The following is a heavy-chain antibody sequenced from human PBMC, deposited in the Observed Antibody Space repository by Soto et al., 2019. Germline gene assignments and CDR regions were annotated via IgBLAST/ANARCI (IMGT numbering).Heavy chain of an antibody. J-gene: IGHJ6*02. CDR2: IIPIFGTA. Sequence: QVQLVQSGAEVKKPGSSVKVSCKASGGTFSSYAISWVRQAPGQGLEWMGGIIPIFGTANYAQKFQGRVTITAEEXXSXAXXELSSLRSEDTAVYYCARRMEQLVVSYYYYYGMDVWGQGTTVTVSS. CDR1: GGTFSSYA. D-gene: IGHD6-6*01. V-gene: IGHV1-69*12. CDR3: ARRMEQLVVSYYYYYGMDV.